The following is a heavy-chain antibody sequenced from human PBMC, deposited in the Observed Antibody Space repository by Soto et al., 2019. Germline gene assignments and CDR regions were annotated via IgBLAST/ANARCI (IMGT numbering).Heavy chain of an antibody. Sequence: TLEILSLRCTVSGGYISSSSNHWGRIRKPPGKGLEWIGNIYYSENTYYNPSLKSRVTISVDTSKNQFSLRLTSVTAADTAVYYCATHPPYGPLDHWGQGTLVTVSS. V-gene: IGHV4-39*01. CDR3: ATHPPYGPLDH. J-gene: IGHJ4*02. D-gene: IGHD4-17*01. CDR1: GGYISSSSNH. CDR2: IYYSENT.